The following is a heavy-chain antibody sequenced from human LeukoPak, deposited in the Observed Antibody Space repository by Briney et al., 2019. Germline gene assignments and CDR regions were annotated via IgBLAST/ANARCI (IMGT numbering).Heavy chain of an antibody. CDR2: ISSSSSYT. CDR3: ARAFSYYYYGMDV. V-gene: IGHV3-11*06. Sequence: GGSLRLSCAASGFTFSDYYMSWIRQAPGKGLEWVSYISSSSSYTNYADSVKGRFTISRDNAKNSLYLQMNSLRAEDTAVYYCARAFSYYYYGMDVWGKGTTVTVSS. CDR1: GFTFSDYY. J-gene: IGHJ6*04.